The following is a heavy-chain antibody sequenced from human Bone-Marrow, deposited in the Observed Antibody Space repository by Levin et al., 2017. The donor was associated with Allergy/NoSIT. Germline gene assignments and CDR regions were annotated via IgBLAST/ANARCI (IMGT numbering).Heavy chain of an antibody. Sequence: KVSCKASGYSFTNFLIGWVRQVPGKGLEWVGTIHPGDSDIRYSPSFQGQVTISADKSISTAYLQWSSLRASDTAIYYCASPDYWGQGTLVTVSS. J-gene: IGHJ4*02. V-gene: IGHV5-51*01. CDR3: ASPDY. CDR2: IHPGDSDI. CDR1: GYSFTNFL.